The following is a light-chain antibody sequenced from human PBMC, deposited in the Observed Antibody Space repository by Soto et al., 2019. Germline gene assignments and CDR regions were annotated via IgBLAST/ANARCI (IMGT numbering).Light chain of an antibody. V-gene: IGLV1-47*02. CDR2: NNY. J-gene: IGLJ1*01. CDR1: SANIGSNY. Sequence: SVLTQPPSASGTPGQGVTISCSGSSANIGSNYVYWYQQLPGTAPKLLIYNNYQRPSGVPDRFSGSKSGTSASLAISGLRSEDEADYFCSAWDASLSGYVFGAGTKVTVL. CDR3: SAWDASLSGYV.